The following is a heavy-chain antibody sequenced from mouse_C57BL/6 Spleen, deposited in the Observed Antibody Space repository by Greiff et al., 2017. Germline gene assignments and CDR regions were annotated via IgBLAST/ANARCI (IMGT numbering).Heavy chain of an antibody. CDR3: TREDSYAMDY. CDR1: GFNITDYY. Sequence: EVQLQQSGAELVKPGASVTLSCTASGFNITDYYMHWVKQRTEQGLEWIGRIDPEEGETKYSPKFQGKATKTADTSSNTAYLQLSILTSEDTAGYYCTREDSYAMDYWGQGTSVTVSS. V-gene: IGHV14-2*01. J-gene: IGHJ4*01. CDR2: IDPEEGET.